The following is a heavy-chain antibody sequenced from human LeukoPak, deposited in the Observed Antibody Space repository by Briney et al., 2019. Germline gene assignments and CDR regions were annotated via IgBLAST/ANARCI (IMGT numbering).Heavy chain of an antibody. CDR2: ISRSGSNI. CDR1: GLTFSSYE. CDR3: AREDSLYSSSWGDAFDI. V-gene: IGHV3-48*03. Sequence: GRTLRLSCASSGLTFSSYEMNWVRQAPGKGLEWGSDISRSGSNIYYADSVKGRFTISRCNAKNSLYLQMNSRRAEDTAVYYCAREDSLYSSSWGDAFDIWGQGTMVTVSS. D-gene: IGHD6-13*01. J-gene: IGHJ3*02.